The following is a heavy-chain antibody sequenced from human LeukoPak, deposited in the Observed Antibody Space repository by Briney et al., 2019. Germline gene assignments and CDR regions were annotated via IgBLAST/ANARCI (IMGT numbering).Heavy chain of an antibody. J-gene: IGHJ5*02. V-gene: IGHV1-8*03. CDR3: ARDHRPTVRGMEYNWFDP. CDR1: GYTFTSYD. CDR2: RNPNSGNT. D-gene: IGHD3-16*01. Sequence: ASVKVSCKASGYTFTSYDINWVRQAPGQGLGWMGWRNPNSGNTGYAQKFQGRVTITRNTSISTAYMELSSLRSEDTAVYYCARDHRPTVRGMEYNWFDPWGQGTLVTVSS.